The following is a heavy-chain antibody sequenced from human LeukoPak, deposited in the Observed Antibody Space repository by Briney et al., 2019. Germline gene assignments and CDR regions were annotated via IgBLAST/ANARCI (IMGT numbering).Heavy chain of an antibody. J-gene: IGHJ4*02. CDR2: IYYSGST. V-gene: IGHV4-30-4*01. D-gene: IGHD6-19*01. CDR3: ARGSGWYNSYYFDY. CDR1: GGSISSGDYC. Sequence: PSQTLSLTCTVSGGSISSGDYCWSWIRQPPGRGLGWLVYIYYSGSTYYNPSLKSRVTISVDTSKNQFSLKLSSVTAADTAVYYCARGSGWYNSYYFDYWGQGTLVTVSS.